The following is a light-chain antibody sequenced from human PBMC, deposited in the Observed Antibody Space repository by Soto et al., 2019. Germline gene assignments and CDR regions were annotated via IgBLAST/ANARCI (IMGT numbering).Light chain of an antibody. CDR3: GTWDSSLNAGV. CDR2: EDH. J-gene: IGLJ2*01. CDR1: SSNIGKNY. Sequence: QSVLTQSPSVSAAPGQKVTISCSGGSSNIGKNYVSWYQHLPGTAPKLLIYEDHKRPSGIPDRISGSKSATSATLGNTGHQTGDEADYYCGTWDSSLNAGVFGGGTKVTVL. V-gene: IGLV1-51*02.